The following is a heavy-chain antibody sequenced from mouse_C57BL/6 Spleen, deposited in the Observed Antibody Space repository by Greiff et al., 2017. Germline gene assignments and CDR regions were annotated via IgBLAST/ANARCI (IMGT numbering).Heavy chain of an antibody. CDR1: GKTFTSYW. J-gene: IGHJ2*01. D-gene: IGHD2-5*01. CDR3: ARRSYYSNYFDY. Sequence: VQLQQPGAELVKPGASVKMSCKASGKTFTSYWLTGGKRRPGQGLGWIGDIYPGSGSTNYNEKFKSKATLTVDTSSSTAYMQLSSLTSEDSAVYYCARRSYYSNYFDYWGQGTTLTVSS. CDR2: IYPGSGST. V-gene: IGHV1-55*01.